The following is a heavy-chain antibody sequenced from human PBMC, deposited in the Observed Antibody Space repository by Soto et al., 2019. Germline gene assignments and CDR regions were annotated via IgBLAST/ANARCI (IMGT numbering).Heavy chain of an antibody. D-gene: IGHD3-10*02. CDR2: SYHSGST. J-gene: IGHJ6*02. V-gene: IGHV4-4*02. CDR1: GASISSSTW. CDR3: ASVRGGYYYAMDV. Sequence: SETLSLTCAVSGASISSSTWWSWVGRTPGKGLEWIGESYHSGSTNYNPSLKSRVTLSVDKSKNQFSLKLSSVTAADTAVYYCASVRGGYYYAMDVWGQGTTVT.